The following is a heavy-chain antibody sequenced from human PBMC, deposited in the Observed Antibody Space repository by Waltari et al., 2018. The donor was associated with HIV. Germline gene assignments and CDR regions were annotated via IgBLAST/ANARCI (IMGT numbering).Heavy chain of an antibody. J-gene: IGHJ4*02. V-gene: IGHV4-34*01. CDR1: GASFGRYS. CDR2: MESGGLT. CDR3: AARAHRKGRPFDY. Sequence: QVQLRQWGTQCVKPSETLSPTCAVYGASFGRYSWTWIRQPPEKGLEWIGEMESGGLTKNNPSLRHRMSMSVDAAKHQFSLNVTSATVADTAVYFCAARAHRKGRPFDYWGQGTLVTVSS.